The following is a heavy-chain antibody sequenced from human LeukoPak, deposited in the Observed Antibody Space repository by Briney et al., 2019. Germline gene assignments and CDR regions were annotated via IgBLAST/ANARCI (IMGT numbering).Heavy chain of an antibody. D-gene: IGHD2-15*01. V-gene: IGHV1-2*02. CDR2: IGPEGGGT. CDR1: GYTFARYD. Sequence: ASVKVSCKASGYTFARYDMQGMRQAPGQGLQGMGWIGPEGGGTNYAQKFQGSVPMTRDTSISTAYMELSRLRSDDTAVYYCATPLGYCSGGSCYDGVNWFDPWGQGTLVTVSS. J-gene: IGHJ5*02. CDR3: ATPLGYCSGGSCYDGVNWFDP.